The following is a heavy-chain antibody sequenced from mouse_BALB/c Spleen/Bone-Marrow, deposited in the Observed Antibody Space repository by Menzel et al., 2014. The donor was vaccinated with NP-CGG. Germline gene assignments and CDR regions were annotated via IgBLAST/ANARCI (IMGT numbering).Heavy chain of an antibody. CDR3: ESRGEYFDV. J-gene: IGHJ1*01. CDR2: IYPYNGVS. CDR1: GYSFTGYY. V-gene: IGHV1-31*01. Sequence: VQLQQSGPELVKPGASVKISCKASGYSFTGYYMHWVKQSHGNSLDWIGYIYPYNGVSSYNQKFKGKATLTVDKSSSTAYKELRSLTSDDSAVYYCESRGEYFDVWGAGTTVTVSS.